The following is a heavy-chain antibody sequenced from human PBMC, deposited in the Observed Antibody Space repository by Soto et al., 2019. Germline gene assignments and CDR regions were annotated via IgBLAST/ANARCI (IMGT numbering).Heavy chain of an antibody. V-gene: IGHV3-48*01. D-gene: IGHD3-22*01. CDR2: IGRSSATI. Sequence: GGSLRLSCAASGFTFSSYSMNWVRQAPGKGLEWVSYIGRSSATIYYADSVKGRFTISRDNAKNSLYLQMNSLRAEDTALYYCAKDIGAYYYDSSGYQRRTFDYWGQGTLVTVSS. J-gene: IGHJ4*02. CDR1: GFTFSSYS. CDR3: AKDIGAYYYDSSGYQRRTFDY.